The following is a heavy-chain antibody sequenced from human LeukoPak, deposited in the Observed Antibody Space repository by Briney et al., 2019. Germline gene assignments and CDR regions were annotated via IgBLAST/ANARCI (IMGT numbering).Heavy chain of an antibody. Sequence: GGSLRLSCAASGFTFSSYPMSWVRQAPGKGLQWVSAISGGGGSTYYADSVKGRFTISRDNSKSTLYLKINSLRADDTAIYYCAARPLMPPRFDYWGQGILVTVSS. CDR2: ISGGGGST. J-gene: IGHJ4*02. V-gene: IGHV3-23*01. CDR3: AARPLMPPRFDY. D-gene: IGHD2-2*01. CDR1: GFTFSSYP.